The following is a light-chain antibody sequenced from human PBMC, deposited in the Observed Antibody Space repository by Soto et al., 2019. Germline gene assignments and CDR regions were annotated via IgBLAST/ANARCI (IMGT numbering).Light chain of an antibody. J-gene: IGLJ2*01. V-gene: IGLV4-69*01. CDR1: SGHSSYA. CDR2: LNSDGSH. CDR3: QTWGTGILV. Sequence: QLVLTQSPSASASLGASVKLTCTQSSGHSSYAIAWHQQQPEKGPRYLMNLNSDGSHSKGDGIPDRFSGSSSGAERYLTISSLQSEDEADYYCQTWGTGILVFGGGTKLTVL.